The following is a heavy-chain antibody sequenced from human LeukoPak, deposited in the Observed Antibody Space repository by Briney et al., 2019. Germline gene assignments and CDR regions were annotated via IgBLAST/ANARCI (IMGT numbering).Heavy chain of an antibody. CDR2: IYYSGST. Sequence: SETLSLTCTVSGGSISSYYWSWIRQPPGKGLEWIGYIYYSGSTNYNPSLKSRVTISVDTSKNQFSLTLGSVTAADTAVYYCARGDSTVTPKYVPYWGQGTLVTVSS. D-gene: IGHD4-23*01. CDR3: ARGDSTVTPKYVPY. V-gene: IGHV4-59*01. J-gene: IGHJ1*01. CDR1: GGSISSYY.